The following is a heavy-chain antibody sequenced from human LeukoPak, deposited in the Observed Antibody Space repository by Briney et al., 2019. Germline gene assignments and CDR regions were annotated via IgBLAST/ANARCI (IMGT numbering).Heavy chain of an antibody. D-gene: IGHD1-26*01. CDR1: GFTFSSYA. CDR2: ISYDGSNK. V-gene: IGHV3-30-3*01. CDR3: ARGDVLYSGSYRFDY. Sequence: GGSLRLSCAASGFTFSSYAMHWVRQAPGKGLEWVAVISYDGSNKYYADSVKGRFTISRDNSKNTLYLQMNSLRAEDTALYYCARGDVLYSGSYRFDYWGQGTLVTVSS. J-gene: IGHJ4*02.